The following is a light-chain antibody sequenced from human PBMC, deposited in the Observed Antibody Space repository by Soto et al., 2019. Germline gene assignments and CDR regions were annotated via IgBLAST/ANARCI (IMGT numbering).Light chain of an antibody. CDR2: EVS. V-gene: IGLV2-14*01. CDR3: SSYTSSITPYV. J-gene: IGLJ1*01. Sequence: QSVLTQPASVSGSPGQSITISCTGTSSDVGGYNYVSWYQQHPGKAPKLMIYEVSNRPSGVSNRFSGSKSGNTASLTISGLQADDEADYFCSSYTSSITPYVFGTRTKVTVL. CDR1: SSDVGGYNY.